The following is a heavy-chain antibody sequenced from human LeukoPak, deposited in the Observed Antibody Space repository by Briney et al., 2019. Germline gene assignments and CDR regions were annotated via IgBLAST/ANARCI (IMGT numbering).Heavy chain of an antibody. J-gene: IGHJ3*02. V-gene: IGHV3-48*02. D-gene: IGHD4-17*01. CDR2: ISSSSSTI. CDR3: ARDFAGYGDYEELLDAFDI. CDR1: GFTFSSYS. Sequence: GGSLRLSCAASGFTFSSYSMNWVRQAPGNGQEWVSYISSSSSTIYYADSVKGRFTISRDNAKNSLYLQMNSLRDEDTAVYYCARDFAGYGDYEELLDAFDIWGQGTMVTVSS.